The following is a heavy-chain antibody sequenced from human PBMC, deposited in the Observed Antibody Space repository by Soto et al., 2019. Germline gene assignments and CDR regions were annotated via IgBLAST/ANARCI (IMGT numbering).Heavy chain of an antibody. CDR3: ARGRAIYGEWDYYDY. V-gene: IGHV4-59*01. J-gene: IGHJ4*02. CDR2: VSDSGKT. Sequence: QVQLQESGPRLVKPSENLSLNCTGSGGSIRGYSWTWILQATGRGLEWLGFVSDSGKTDSDASLKGRLAISFDTSRSQFSLRLTSVTAADTARYYCARGRAIYGEWDYYDYWGQGAMVPVSA. D-gene: IGHD1-26*01. CDR1: GGSIRGYS.